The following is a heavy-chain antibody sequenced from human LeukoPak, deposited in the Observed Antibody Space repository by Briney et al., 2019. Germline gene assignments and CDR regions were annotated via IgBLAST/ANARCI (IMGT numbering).Heavy chain of an antibody. V-gene: IGHV4-59*01. CDR2: IYYSGST. J-gene: IGHJ3*02. CDR3: ARRTRGGDSPGAFDI. Sequence: SETLSLTCTVSGGSISSYYWSWIRQPPGKGLELIGYIYYSGSTNYNPSLKSRVTISVDTSKNQFSLKLSSVTAADTAVYYCARRTRGGDSPGAFDIWGQGTMVTVSS. CDR1: GGSISSYY. D-gene: IGHD2-21*02.